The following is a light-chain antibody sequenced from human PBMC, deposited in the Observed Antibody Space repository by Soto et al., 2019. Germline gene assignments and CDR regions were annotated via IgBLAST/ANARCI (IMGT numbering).Light chain of an antibody. Sequence: EIVLTQSPGTLSLSPGERATLSCRASQSVSSSYLAWYQQKPDQAPRLLIYGASSRATGIPDRFSGSGSGTDLTLTISRLEPEDFAVYYCQQYGSLPFTFGPGTKVDIK. J-gene: IGKJ3*01. CDR2: GAS. CDR1: QSVSSSY. CDR3: QQYGSLPFT. V-gene: IGKV3-20*01.